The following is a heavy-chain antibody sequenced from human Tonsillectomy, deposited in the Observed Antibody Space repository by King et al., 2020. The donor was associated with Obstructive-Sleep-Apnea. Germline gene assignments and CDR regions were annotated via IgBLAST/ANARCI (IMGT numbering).Heavy chain of an antibody. CDR2: IWYDGSNK. CDR3: AKDGGFSLTTYYYDSSGYWGGGYGMDV. J-gene: IGHJ6*02. CDR1: GFTFSSYG. V-gene: IGHV3-33*06. D-gene: IGHD3-22*01. Sequence: VQLVESGGGVVQPGRSLRLSCAASGFTFSSYGMHWVRQAPGKGLEGVAVIWYDGSNKYYADSVKGRFTISRDNSKNTLYLQMNSLRAEDTAVYYCAKDGGFSLTTYYYDSSGYWGGGYGMDVWGQGTTVTVSS.